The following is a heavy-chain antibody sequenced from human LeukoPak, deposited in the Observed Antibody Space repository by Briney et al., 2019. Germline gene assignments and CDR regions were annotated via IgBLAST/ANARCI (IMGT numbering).Heavy chain of an antibody. D-gene: IGHD6-13*01. J-gene: IGHJ4*02. CDR3: AKTRPLDSSSWSHGDY. Sequence: GGSLRLSCAASGFAFNSYDMTWVRRAPGKGLEWVSLITTDTYYADSVRGRFTISRDNSKNTLYLQMNSLRAEDTAVYYCAKTRPLDSSSWSHGDYWGQGTLVTVSS. CDR2: ITTDT. V-gene: IGHV3-23*01. CDR1: GFAFNSYD.